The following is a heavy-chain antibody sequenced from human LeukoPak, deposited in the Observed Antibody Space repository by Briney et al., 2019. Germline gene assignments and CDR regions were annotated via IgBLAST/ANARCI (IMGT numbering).Heavy chain of an antibody. CDR1: KFTFSTYT. D-gene: IGHD6-19*01. CDR2: ISHDGSKK. V-gene: IGHV3-30*01. Sequence: GGSLRLSCAASKFTFSTYTLHWVRQAPGKGLKWVAIISHDGSKKYYADSVKGRFTISRDNSKNMLYLQMNSLRTEDTAVYYCATLRSDSSGWYYFDYWGQGTLVTVSS. J-gene: IGHJ4*02. CDR3: ATLRSDSSGWYYFDY.